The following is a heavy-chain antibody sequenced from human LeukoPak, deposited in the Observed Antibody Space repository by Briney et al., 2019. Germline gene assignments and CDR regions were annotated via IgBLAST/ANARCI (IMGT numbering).Heavy chain of an antibody. CDR3: AKGPSLRSYDWLDY. V-gene: IGHV3-30*18. Sequence: GGSLRLSCAASGFTFNSYGMHWVRQAPGKGLEWVAVISYDGNDKFYRDSVKGRFTISRDNSKNTLYLQMNSLRAEDTAVYYCAKGPSLRSYDWLDYWGQGTLVTVSS. J-gene: IGHJ4*02. CDR1: GFTFNSYG. D-gene: IGHD3-9*01. CDR2: ISYDGNDK.